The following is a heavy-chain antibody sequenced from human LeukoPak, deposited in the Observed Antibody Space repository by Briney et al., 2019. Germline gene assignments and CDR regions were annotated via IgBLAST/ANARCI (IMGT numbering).Heavy chain of an antibody. Sequence: GGSLRLSCVASGFTFRSFAMSWVRQAPGKGLDWVSVISGNGGTTYHADSVKGRFTISRDNSRNTLYLQMNSLRAEDTAIYYCAKETGGLPYWGQGTLVTVSS. D-gene: IGHD7-27*01. CDR3: AKETGGLPY. CDR2: ISGNGGTT. CDR1: GFTFRSFA. V-gene: IGHV3-23*01. J-gene: IGHJ4*02.